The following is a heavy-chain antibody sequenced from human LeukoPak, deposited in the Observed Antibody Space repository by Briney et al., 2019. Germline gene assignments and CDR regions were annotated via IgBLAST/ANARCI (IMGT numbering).Heavy chain of an antibody. CDR2: IYYSGTT. V-gene: IGHV4-59*01. Sequence: SETLSLTCTVSGGSISSYYWSWTRQPPGKGLEWIGYIYYSGTTSYSPSLKSRVTISVDTSKNQFSLMLSSVTAADTALYYCARVTRGYNYGSDYWGQGTLATVSS. D-gene: IGHD5-18*01. J-gene: IGHJ4*02. CDR1: GGSISSYY. CDR3: ARVTRGYNYGSDY.